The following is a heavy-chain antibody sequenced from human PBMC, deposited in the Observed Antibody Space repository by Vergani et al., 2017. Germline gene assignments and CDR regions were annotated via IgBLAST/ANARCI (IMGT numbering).Heavy chain of an antibody. CDR1: GFTFSSYA. Sequence: QVQLVESGGGVVKPGGSLRLSCAASGFTFSSYAMHWVRQAPGKGLEWVAVISYDGSNKYYADSVKGRFTISRDNSKNTLYLQMNSLRAEDTAVYYCARDRGSGSHTAYNWFDPWGQGTLVTVSS. CDR2: ISYDGSNK. CDR3: ARDRGSGSHTAYNWFDP. D-gene: IGHD3-10*01. J-gene: IGHJ5*02. V-gene: IGHV3-30*04.